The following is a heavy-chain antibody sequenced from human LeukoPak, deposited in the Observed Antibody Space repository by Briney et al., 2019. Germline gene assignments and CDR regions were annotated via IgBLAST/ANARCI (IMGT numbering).Heavy chain of an antibody. CDR3: ARLEMATIAFDY. V-gene: IGHV4-39*01. D-gene: IGHD5-24*01. CDR2: IYYSGST. CDR1: GGSISSSSYY. Sequence: PSETLSLTCTVSGGSISSSSYYWGWIRQPPGKGLEWIGSIYYSGSTYYNPSLKSRVTISVDTSKNQFSLKLSSVTAADTAVYYCARLEMATIAFDYWGQGTLVTVSS. J-gene: IGHJ4*02.